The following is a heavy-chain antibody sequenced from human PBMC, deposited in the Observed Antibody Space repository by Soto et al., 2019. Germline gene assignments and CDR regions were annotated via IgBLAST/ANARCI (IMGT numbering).Heavy chain of an antibody. V-gene: IGHV4-31*03. CDR2: IYYSGST. D-gene: IGHD4-17*01. CDR1: GGSISSGGYY. Sequence: QVQLQESGPGLVKPSQTLSLTCTVSGGSISSGGYYWSWIRQHPGKGLEWIGYIYYSGSTYYNPSLKRRITISVDTSKNQFSLKLSSVTAADTAVYYCAGFRLRWYRYGMDVWGQGTTVTVSS. J-gene: IGHJ6*02. CDR3: AGFRLRWYRYGMDV.